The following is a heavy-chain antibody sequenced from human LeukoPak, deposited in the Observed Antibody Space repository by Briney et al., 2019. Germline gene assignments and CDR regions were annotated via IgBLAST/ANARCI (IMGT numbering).Heavy chain of an antibody. CDR1: GFTFSSYW. V-gene: IGHV3-7*01. CDR3: ARDIGLRKAAPPGWFDP. D-gene: IGHD6-6*01. CDR2: IKQDESEK. Sequence: PGGSLRLSCAASGFTFSSYWMSWVRQAPGKGLEWVPSIKQDESEKYCVDSVKGRFTISRDNANNSLYLQMNSLRADDTAVYYCARDIGLRKAAPPGWFDPWGQGALVTVSS. J-gene: IGHJ5*02.